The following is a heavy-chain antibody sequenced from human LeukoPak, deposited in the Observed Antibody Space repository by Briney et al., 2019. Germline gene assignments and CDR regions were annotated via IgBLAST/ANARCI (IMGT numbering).Heavy chain of an antibody. CDR3: AKESGALGAPLYDY. D-gene: IGHD4/OR15-4a*01. CDR1: GFIFRNYA. J-gene: IGHJ4*02. Sequence: GGSLRLSCVASGFIFRNYAMSWVRQAPGEGLEWVSGVSDNGGGTYYADSVKGRFTISRDNSKNMLYLQMNSLRAEDTAVYYCAKESGALGAPLYDYWGQGILVTGSS. V-gene: IGHV3-23*01. CDR2: VSDNGGGT.